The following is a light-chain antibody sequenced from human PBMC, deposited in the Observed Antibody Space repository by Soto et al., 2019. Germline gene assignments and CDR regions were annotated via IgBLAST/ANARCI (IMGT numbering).Light chain of an antibody. CDR3: QQYTSYLPHT. CDR1: QIIRTW. CDR2: DAS. J-gene: IGKJ2*01. Sequence: DIQMTQSPSNLSASGGERITITCRASQIIRTWLSWYQKKPGKAPKLLIYDASSLESGVPSRFSGSGSGTEFALTISSLQPDDFATYYCQQYTSYLPHTFGQGTKVDIK. V-gene: IGKV1-5*01.